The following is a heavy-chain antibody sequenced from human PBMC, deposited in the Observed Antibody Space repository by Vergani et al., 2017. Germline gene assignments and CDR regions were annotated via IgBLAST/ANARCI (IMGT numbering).Heavy chain of an antibody. D-gene: IGHD3-10*01. V-gene: IGHV3-23*01. CDR3: AKEGLGFGELIDY. J-gene: IGHJ4*02. Sequence: EVQLLQSGGGVIQPGGSVRLSCAASGFTFSACPMTWVRQAPGKGLEWVSAISARYPSTYYADSVKGRFTISRDNSKNMLYLQMNSLRAEDTAVYYCAKEGLGFGELIDYWGQGTLVTVSS. CDR2: ISARYPST. CDR1: GFTFSACP.